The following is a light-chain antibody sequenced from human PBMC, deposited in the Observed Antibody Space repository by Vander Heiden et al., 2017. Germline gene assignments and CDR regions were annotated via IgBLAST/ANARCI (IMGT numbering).Light chain of an antibody. Sequence: DIQMTQSPSSLSASVGDRVTITCRASQSITNYLNWYQQKPGKAPKLLMYAASNLQSGVPSRFSGSGSGTDFTITISSLQPEDFANYHCQQTARIPLTFGGGTKVEIK. CDR2: AAS. CDR3: QQTARIPLT. CDR1: QSITNY. V-gene: IGKV1-39*01. J-gene: IGKJ4*01.